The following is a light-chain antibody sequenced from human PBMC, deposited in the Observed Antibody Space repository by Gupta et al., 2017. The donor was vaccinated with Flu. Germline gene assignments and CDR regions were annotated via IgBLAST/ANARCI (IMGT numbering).Light chain of an antibody. CDR2: KAS. J-gene: IGKJ4*01. CDR1: QRVRNW. V-gene: IGKV1-5*03. CDR3: QQDNDHPIT. Sequence: PSPLSASVGDRGTSSGLASQRVRNWLAWYQKKPGKAPKLLIYKASSLETGVASRFSGSGSGTEFTLTISSLQPDDFATYYCQQDNDHPITFGGGTTVE.